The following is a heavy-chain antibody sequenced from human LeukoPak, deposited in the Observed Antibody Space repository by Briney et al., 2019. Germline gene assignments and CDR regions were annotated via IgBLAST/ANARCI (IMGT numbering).Heavy chain of an antibody. D-gene: IGHD2-21*02. CDR1: GFTFDDYA. V-gene: IGHV4-59*08. CDR2: IYYSGST. Sequence: LRLSCAASGFTFDDYAMHWVRQPPGKGLEWIGYIYYSGSTNYNPSLKSRVTISVDTSKNQFSLKLSSVTAADTAVYYCARWGPLYCGGDCYDHWAFDIWGQGTMVTVSS. J-gene: IGHJ3*02. CDR3: ARWGPLYCGGDCYDHWAFDI.